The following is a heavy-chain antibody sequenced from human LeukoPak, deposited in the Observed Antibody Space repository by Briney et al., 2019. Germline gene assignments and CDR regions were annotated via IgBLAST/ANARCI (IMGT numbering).Heavy chain of an antibody. CDR3: ARHVRYGSGSYPQSYYYYYMDV. Sequence: SETLSLTCAVYGGSFSGYYWSWIRQPPGKGLEWIGEINHSGSTNYNPSLKSRVTISVDTSKNQFSLKLSSVTAADTAVYYCARHVRYGSGSYPQSYYYYYMDVWGKGTTVTISS. D-gene: IGHD3-10*01. V-gene: IGHV4-34*01. CDR2: INHSGST. J-gene: IGHJ6*03. CDR1: GGSFSGYY.